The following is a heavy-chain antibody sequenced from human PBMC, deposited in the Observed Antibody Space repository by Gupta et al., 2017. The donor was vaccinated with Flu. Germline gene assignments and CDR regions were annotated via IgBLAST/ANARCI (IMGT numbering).Heavy chain of an antibody. CDR2: INNDGTDI. CDR1: W. Sequence: WMHWVRQAPGKGLVWVSRINNDGTDIKYADFVKGRFTISRDNAKNIVYLEMNSLRTDDTALYYCARPPKADYRNSGNWYWYDGMDVWGPGTTVTVSS. J-gene: IGHJ6*02. CDR3: ARPPKADYRNSGNWYWYDGMDV. V-gene: IGHV3-74*03. D-gene: IGHD4-4*01.